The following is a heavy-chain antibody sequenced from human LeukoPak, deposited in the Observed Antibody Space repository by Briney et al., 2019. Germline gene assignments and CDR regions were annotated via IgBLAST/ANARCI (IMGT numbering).Heavy chain of an antibody. D-gene: IGHD3-16*01. CDR2: IIDDGVST. CDR1: GFIFNSYA. Sequence: GGSLRLSCAASGFIFNSYAMNWVRQAPGKGLEWVSTIIDDGVSTYYADSVRGRFSLSTDNPKNTLYLQMNRLRVEDTALYYCTKMSERGDFDSWGQGTLVTVS. V-gene: IGHV3-23*01. J-gene: IGHJ4*02. CDR3: TKMSERGDFDS.